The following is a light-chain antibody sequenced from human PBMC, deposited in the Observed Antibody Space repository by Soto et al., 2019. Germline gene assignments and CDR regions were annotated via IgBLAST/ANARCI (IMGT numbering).Light chain of an antibody. Sequence: DIQMTQSPPTLSASVGDTVIITCRASQSISMWLAWYQQKPGKAPKLLIYRASHLDSGVPSRFSGSGSETEFTLTISSLQPEDFATYYCQQYETYLWTFGQGTKVEIK. V-gene: IGKV1-5*03. CDR3: QQYETYLWT. CDR1: QSISMW. J-gene: IGKJ1*01. CDR2: RAS.